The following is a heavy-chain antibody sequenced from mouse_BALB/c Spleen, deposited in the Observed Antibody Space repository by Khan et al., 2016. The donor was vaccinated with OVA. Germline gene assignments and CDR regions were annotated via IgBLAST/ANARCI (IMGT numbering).Heavy chain of an antibody. Sequence: VQLQESGPGLVQPSQSLSITCTVSGFSLSTYGIHWVRQSPGKGLEWLGLIWSDGRTDYNVPFISRLSITKDSSKSQVFFIMNSLQPNDTAIYYCARNSYRYDFTYWGQGTLVTVSA. CDR2: IWSDGRT. D-gene: IGHD2-12*01. CDR1: GFSLSTYG. CDR3: ARNSYRYDFTY. V-gene: IGHV2-2*02. J-gene: IGHJ3*01.